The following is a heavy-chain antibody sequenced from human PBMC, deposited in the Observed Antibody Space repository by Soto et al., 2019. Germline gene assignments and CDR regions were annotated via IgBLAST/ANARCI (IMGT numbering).Heavy chain of an antibody. J-gene: IGHJ6*02. V-gene: IGHV3-30*18. CDR1: GFTFSSYG. Sequence: GGSLRLSCAASGFTFSSYGMHWVRQAPGKGLEWVAVISYDGSNKYYADSVKGRFTISRDNSKNTLYLQMNSLRAEDTAVYYCAKENRDPKHYYYYGMDVWGQGTTVTVSS. CDR3: AKENRDPKHYYYYGMDV. CDR2: ISYDGSNK.